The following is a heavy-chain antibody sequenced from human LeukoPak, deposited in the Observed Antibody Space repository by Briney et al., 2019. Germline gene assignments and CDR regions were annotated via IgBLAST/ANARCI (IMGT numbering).Heavy chain of an antibody. CDR3: ARDVTTYDILTGYFRFYGMDV. CDR2: IYTSGST. V-gene: IGHV4-4*07. D-gene: IGHD3-9*01. Sequence: SENLSLTCTVSGGPISSYYWSWIRQPAGKGLEWIGRIYTSGSTNYNPSLKSRVTMSVDTSKNQFSLKLSSVTAADTAVYYCARDVTTYDILTGYFRFYGMDVWGQGTTVTVSS. J-gene: IGHJ6*02. CDR1: GGPISSYY.